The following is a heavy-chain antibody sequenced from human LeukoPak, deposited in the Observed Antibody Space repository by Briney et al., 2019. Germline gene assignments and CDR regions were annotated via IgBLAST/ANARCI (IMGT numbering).Heavy chain of an antibody. CDR2: STSDGSGT. J-gene: IGHJ5*02. CDR1: GFNFSNHW. Sequence: GVPLRLSCAGSGFNFSNHWMHWVRQAPGKGLVWVSRSTSDGSGTSYADSVKGRFTISRDNAKNTLYLQMNSLRAEDTAVYYCARDRGGRFDPWGQGTLVTVSS. CDR3: ARDRGGRFDP. V-gene: IGHV3-74*01.